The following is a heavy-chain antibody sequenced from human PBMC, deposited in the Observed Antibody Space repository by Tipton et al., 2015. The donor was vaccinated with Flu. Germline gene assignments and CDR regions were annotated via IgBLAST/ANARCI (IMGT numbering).Heavy chain of an antibody. D-gene: IGHD3-16*02. CDR2: IYYSGST. Sequence: TLSLTCTVSGGSISSYYWSWIRQPPGKGLEWIGYIYYSGSTNHNPSLKSRVAISVDTSKNQFSLKLSSVTAADTAVYYCARDYLLGDLSFFDNWGQGTLVTVSS. CDR3: ARDYLLGDLSFFDN. V-gene: IGHV4-59*01. CDR1: GGSISSYY. J-gene: IGHJ4*02.